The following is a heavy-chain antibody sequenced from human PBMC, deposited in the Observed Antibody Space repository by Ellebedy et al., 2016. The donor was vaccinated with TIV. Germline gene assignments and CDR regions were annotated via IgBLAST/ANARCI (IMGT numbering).Heavy chain of an antibody. CDR3: TKDGSGTMNF. CDR2: MNGDGNER. CDR1: GFTFSTSW. V-gene: IGHV3-7*01. J-gene: IGHJ4*02. D-gene: IGHD1-1*01. Sequence: PGGSLRLSCAVSGFTFSTSWMSWVRQAPGQGLEWVANMNGDGNERYYVDSVEGRFTISRDNPRNSLYLQMNSLRADDTAVYYCTKDGSGTMNFWGQGTLVTVSS.